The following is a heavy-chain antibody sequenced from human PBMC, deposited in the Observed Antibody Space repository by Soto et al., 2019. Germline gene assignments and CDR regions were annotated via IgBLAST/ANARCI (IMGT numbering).Heavy chain of an antibody. V-gene: IGHV4-61*08. Sequence: SETLSLTCAVSGGSISNGGYSWSWIRQPPGKGLEWIAYMDYTGSTKYNPSLKSRVTMSVDTSKNQFSLKMNSVTAADTAVYYCARSGRRINYDQNWFDPWGQGTLVTVSS. CDR2: MDYTGST. J-gene: IGHJ5*02. D-gene: IGHD3-22*01. CDR1: GGSISNGGYS. CDR3: ARSGRRINYDQNWFDP.